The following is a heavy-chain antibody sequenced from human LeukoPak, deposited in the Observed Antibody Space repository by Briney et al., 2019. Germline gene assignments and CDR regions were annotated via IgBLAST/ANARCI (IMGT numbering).Heavy chain of an antibody. Sequence: PSETLSLTCTVSGGSISSGDYYWSWIRQPPGKGLEWIGYIYYSGSTYYSPSLKSRVTISVDTSKNQFSLKLSSVTAADTAVYYCARSIGGYYGNWFDPWGQGTLVTVSS. CDR3: ARSIGGYYGNWFDP. CDR2: IYYSGST. J-gene: IGHJ5*02. CDR1: GGSISSGDYY. D-gene: IGHD3-22*01. V-gene: IGHV4-30-4*08.